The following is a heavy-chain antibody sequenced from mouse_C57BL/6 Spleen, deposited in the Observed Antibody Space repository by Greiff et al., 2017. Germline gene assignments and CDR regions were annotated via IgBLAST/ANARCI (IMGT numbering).Heavy chain of an antibody. CDR2: IYPGNSDT. V-gene: IGHV1-5*01. J-gene: IGHJ4*01. CDR3: TRSGGELFYDYCYAMDY. Sequence: EVQLQESGTVLARPGASVKMSCKTSGYTFTSYWMHWVKQRPGKGLEWIGAIYPGNSDTSYNQKFKGKAKLTAVTSASTAYMELSSLTNEDSAVYYCTRSGGELFYDYCYAMDYWGQGTSVTVSS. D-gene: IGHD2-4*01. CDR1: GYTFTSYW.